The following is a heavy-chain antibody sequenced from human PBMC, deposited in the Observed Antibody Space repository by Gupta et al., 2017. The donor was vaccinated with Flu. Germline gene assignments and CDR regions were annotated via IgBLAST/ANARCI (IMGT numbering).Heavy chain of an antibody. CDR3: ARDGGPRSTIDFDF. J-gene: IGHJ4*02. D-gene: IGHD1-26*01. Sequence: QVQLVQSGPEVMQPGASVKVSCTASGYTFSGHGISWVRQAPGQGLEWMGWISGFNGATHYAQKFQDRVTMTTDTSTTTVYMELRSLRPDDTAFYFCARDGGPRSTIDFDFWGQGTLVTVSS. CDR1: GYTFSGHG. V-gene: IGHV1-18*01. CDR2: ISGFNGAT.